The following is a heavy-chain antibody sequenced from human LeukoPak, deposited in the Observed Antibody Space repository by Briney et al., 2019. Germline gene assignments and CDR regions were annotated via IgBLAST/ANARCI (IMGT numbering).Heavy chain of an antibody. CDR1: GFTFSSYW. D-gene: IGHD3-9*01. V-gene: IGHV3-7*01. CDR2: IKQDGSEK. Sequence: GGSLRLSCAASGFTFSSYWMSWVRQAPGKGLEWVANIKQDGSEKYYVDSVKGRFTISRDNAKNSLYLQMNSLRAEDTAVYYCARVQRYFDWLLPFDYWGQGTLVTVSS. CDR3: ARVQRYFDWLLPFDY. J-gene: IGHJ4*02.